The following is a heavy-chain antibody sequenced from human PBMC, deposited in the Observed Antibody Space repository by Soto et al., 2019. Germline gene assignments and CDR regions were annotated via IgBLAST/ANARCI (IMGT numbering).Heavy chain of an antibody. CDR1: GFTFSTYG. CDR3: AQGRIAVEF. Sequence: EVQLLESGGGLVQPGGSLRLSCAASGFTFSTYGMSWARQAPGKGLEWVSGISGSGATTYYADSVKGRSTISRDNSKNPLYLQMGSLRAEDTAVYYCAQGRIAVEFWGQGTLVTVSS. J-gene: IGHJ4*02. D-gene: IGHD6-19*01. CDR2: ISGSGATT. V-gene: IGHV3-23*01.